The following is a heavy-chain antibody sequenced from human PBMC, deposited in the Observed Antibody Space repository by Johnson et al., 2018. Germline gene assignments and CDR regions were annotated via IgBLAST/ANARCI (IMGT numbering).Heavy chain of an antibody. CDR1: GFTFSSYV. CDR3: GREGYSRSSGYFDY. CDR2: ISYDGSNK. J-gene: IGHJ4*02. D-gene: IGHD6-6*01. V-gene: IGHV3-30*14. Sequence: QVQLQESGGGVVQPGRSLRLSCAASGFTFSSYVMHWVRQAPGKGLEWVAVISYDGSNKNYADSVKGRFTISRDNSKNTVYCQMTSLRAEETAVYYCGREGYSRSSGYFDYWGLGTLGTVSS.